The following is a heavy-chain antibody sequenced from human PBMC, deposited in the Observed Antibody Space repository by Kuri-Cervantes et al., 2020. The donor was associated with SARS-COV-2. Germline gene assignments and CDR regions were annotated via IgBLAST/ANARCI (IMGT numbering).Heavy chain of an antibody. CDR1: GYSFTSYW. Sequence: KVSCKGSGYSFTSYWIGWVRQMPGKGLEWRGIIYPGDSDTRYSPSFQGQVTISADKAISTAYLQWSSLKASDTAMYYCARRGGYSYGYPDYWGQGTLVTVSS. V-gene: IGHV5-51*01. CDR3: ARRGGYSYGYPDY. J-gene: IGHJ4*02. CDR2: IYPGDSDT. D-gene: IGHD5-18*01.